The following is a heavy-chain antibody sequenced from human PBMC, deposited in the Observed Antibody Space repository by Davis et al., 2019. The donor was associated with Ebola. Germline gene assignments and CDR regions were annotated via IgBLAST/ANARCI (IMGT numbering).Heavy chain of an antibody. CDR3: ARAQFPTTSDH. Sequence: SVKVSCKASGGTFRSYAISWVRQAPGQGLEWMGGIITMFGKPDHAQKFQGRVMITADKSTSTAYMELSSLRSEDTAVYYCARAQFPTTSDHWGQGTLVTVSS. CDR1: GGTFRSYA. V-gene: IGHV1-69*06. J-gene: IGHJ4*02. D-gene: IGHD1-1*01. CDR2: IITMFGKP.